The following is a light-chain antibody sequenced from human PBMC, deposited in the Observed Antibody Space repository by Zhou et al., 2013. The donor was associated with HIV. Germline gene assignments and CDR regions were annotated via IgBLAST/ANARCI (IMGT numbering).Light chain of an antibody. V-gene: IGKV1-39*01. CDR3: QKYGSAPRT. J-gene: IGKJ1*01. Sequence: DIQMTQSPSSLSASVGDRVTITCRASQSISNYLNWYQEKPGKAPKLLIYKASTLQSGVPSRFSGSGSGTEFTLTISSLQPEDVATYYCQKYGSAPRTFGQGTKVEIK. CDR2: KAS. CDR1: QSISNY.